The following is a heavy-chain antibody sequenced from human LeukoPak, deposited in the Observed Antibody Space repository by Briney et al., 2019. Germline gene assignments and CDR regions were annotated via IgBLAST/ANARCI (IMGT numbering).Heavy chain of an antibody. CDR3: ARLDPHDYTNFYPPVVDY. J-gene: IGHJ4*02. D-gene: IGHD4-11*01. V-gene: IGHV5-51*01. Sequence: GESPKISYKASGYTFTAYWIAWVRQMPGKGLEWMGIIYPGDSDTRYSPSFQGQVTISADKSISTAYLQWSSLKASDTAMYFCARLDPHDYTNFYPPVVDYWGQGTLVTVSS. CDR1: GYTFTAYW. CDR2: IYPGDSDT.